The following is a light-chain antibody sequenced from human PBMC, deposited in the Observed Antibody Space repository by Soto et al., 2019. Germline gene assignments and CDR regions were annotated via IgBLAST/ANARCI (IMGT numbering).Light chain of an antibody. CDR1: TGAVTSGHY. Sequence: QAVVTQEPSLTVSPGGTVTLTYASSTGAVTSGHYPNWFQQKPGQAPRMLIYSTSNKHSWAPARFSGFLLGDRAALTLSGVQPEDEAEYHCLLYYGGTWVFGGGTKLTFL. CDR2: STS. CDR3: LLYYGGTWV. V-gene: IGLV7-43*01. J-gene: IGLJ3*02.